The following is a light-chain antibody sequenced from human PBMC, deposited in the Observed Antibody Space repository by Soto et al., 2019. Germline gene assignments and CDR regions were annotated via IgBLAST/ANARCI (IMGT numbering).Light chain of an antibody. Sequence: EIVMTQSPATLSVSAGERVTFSCRASQSVATYVTWYQQKAGQAPRLLIYGVSSRATGIPDRFSGSGSGRDFTLTINILEPEDFAVYFCQQYCSSPYTFGQGTKLEIK. CDR1: QSVATY. CDR3: QQYCSSPYT. V-gene: IGKV3-20*01. CDR2: GVS. J-gene: IGKJ2*01.